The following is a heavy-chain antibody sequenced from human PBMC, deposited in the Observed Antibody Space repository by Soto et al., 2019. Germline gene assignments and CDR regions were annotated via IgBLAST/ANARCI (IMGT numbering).Heavy chain of an antibody. CDR1: GFTFSSYA. Sequence: QVQLVESGGGVVQPGRSLRLSCAASGFTFSSYAMHWVRQAPGKGLEWVAVISYDGSNKYYTDSVKGRFTIPRHNSKITLYLQKNSLKDEDTAVYYCARDRRRGKLLLLYVGSYWGQGTLVTGSS. CDR3: ARDRRRGKLLLLYVGSY. D-gene: IGHD2-2*02. CDR2: ISYDGSNK. V-gene: IGHV3-30-3*01. J-gene: IGHJ4*02.